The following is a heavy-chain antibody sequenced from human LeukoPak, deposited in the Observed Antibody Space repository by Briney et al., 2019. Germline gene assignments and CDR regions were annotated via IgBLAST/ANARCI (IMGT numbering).Heavy chain of an antibody. V-gene: IGHV1-24*01. CDR1: GYTLTELS. J-gene: IGHJ4*02. D-gene: IGHD3-3*01. Sequence: GASVKVSCKVSGYTLTELSMHWVRQAPGKGLEWMGGFDPEDGETIYAQKFQGRVTMTEDTSTDTAYMELSSLRSEDTAVYYCATWGKYYDFWSGQKGGDYWGQGTLVTVSS. CDR3: ATWGKYYDFWSGQKGGDY. CDR2: FDPEDGET.